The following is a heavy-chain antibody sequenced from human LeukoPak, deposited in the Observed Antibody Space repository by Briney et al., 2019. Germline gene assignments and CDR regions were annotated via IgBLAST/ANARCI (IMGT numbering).Heavy chain of an antibody. V-gene: IGHV3-7*01. CDR2: INQDGSAK. CDR1: GFTFSSIW. CDR3: AGEPRMLAY. J-gene: IGHJ4*02. D-gene: IGHD3-10*02. Sequence: GGSLRLSCAASGFTFSSIWMSWVRLAPGKGLECVAMINQDGSAKYYADSVKGRFTVSRDHAKNSLFLQMSTLSDEDTAIYYCAGEPRMLAYWGQGTLVTVSS.